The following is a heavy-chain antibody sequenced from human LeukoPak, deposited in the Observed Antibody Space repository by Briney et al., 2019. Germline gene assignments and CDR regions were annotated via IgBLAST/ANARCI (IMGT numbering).Heavy chain of an antibody. V-gene: IGHV5-51*01. CDR3: ARRPRFGSGSYLYYFDY. J-gene: IGHJ4*02. D-gene: IGHD3-10*01. CDR2: ISPGDSDT. Sequence: GESLKISCKGSGYSFTSYWIGWVRQMPGKVLELMGIISPGDSDTRYSPSFQGQVTISADKSISTAYLQWSSLRASDTAMYYCARRPRFGSGSYLYYFDYWGQGTLVTVSS. CDR1: GYSFTSYW.